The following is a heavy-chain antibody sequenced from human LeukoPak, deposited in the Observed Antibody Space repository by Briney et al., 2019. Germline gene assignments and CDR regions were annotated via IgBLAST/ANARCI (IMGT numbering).Heavy chain of an antibody. Sequence: GGSLRLSCAASGFSVSSNFMSWVRQAPGKGLEWVSIIYDGGSTYYADSVKGRFTISRDNSKNTLYLQMNSLRAEDTAMYYCTKAPPGKFDPWGQGTLVTVSS. V-gene: IGHV3-53*01. J-gene: IGHJ5*02. CDR2: IYDGGST. D-gene: IGHD3-10*01. CDR1: GFSVSSNF. CDR3: TKAPPGKFDP.